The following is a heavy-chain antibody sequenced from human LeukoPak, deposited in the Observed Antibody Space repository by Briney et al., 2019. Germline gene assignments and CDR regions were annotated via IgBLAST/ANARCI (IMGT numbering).Heavy chain of an antibody. CDR1: DFSFITYA. V-gene: IGHV3-23*01. Sequence: GGSLRLSCAASDFSFITYAMSWVRQAPGKGLEWVSTISGGGDATYYADSVKGRFTISRDNSKNTVYLQMNSLRVEDTAIYYCARGLTSLDYWGQGTLVTVSS. J-gene: IGHJ4*02. CDR2: ISGGGDAT. CDR3: ARGLTSLDY. D-gene: IGHD3-9*01.